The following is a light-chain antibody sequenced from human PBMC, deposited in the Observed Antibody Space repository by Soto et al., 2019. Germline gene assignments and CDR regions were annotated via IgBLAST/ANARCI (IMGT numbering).Light chain of an antibody. CDR3: QYFDFGDSRWT. J-gene: IGKJ1*01. V-gene: IGKV3-20*01. CDR1: QSVSSRY. Sequence: EIVLTQSPGTLSKSPGERVTLSCRASQSVSSRYLAWYQQKSGQAPRLLIYGASSRATGIPDRFSGSGSGTDFTLTVSRLDPEDFAVYFCQYFDFGDSRWTFGQGTKVEIK. CDR2: GAS.